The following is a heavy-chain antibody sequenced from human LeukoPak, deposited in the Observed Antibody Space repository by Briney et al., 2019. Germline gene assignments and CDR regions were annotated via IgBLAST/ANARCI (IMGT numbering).Heavy chain of an antibody. CDR2: INKDGSAT. CDR1: GFTFDTYA. J-gene: IGHJ6*02. D-gene: IGHD1-26*01. V-gene: IGHV3-43*02. CDR3: ATWAFYHSLDV. Sequence: PGGSLRLSCVVSGFTFDTYAMSWVRQAPGKGLEWVSLINKDGSATYYADSVKGRFTISRDNSKNSLYLQMNSLRSEDTALYYCATWAFYHSLDVWGQGTTVTVSS.